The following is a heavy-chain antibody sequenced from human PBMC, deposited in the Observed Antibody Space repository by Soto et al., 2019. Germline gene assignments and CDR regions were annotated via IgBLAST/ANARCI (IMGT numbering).Heavy chain of an antibody. D-gene: IGHD1-7*01. CDR1: GFTFSSHW. CDR2: IQQDGNGK. Sequence: EVPLVASGGGLVQPGGSLRLSCIASGFTFSSHWMSWVRQAPGKGLEWVANIQQDGNGKYYVDSVKGRFTISRDNAKNPLLLQMNSLRVEDTAVFYCARERGTDRYAFDIWGQGTMVTVSS. CDR3: ARERGTDRYAFDI. J-gene: IGHJ3*02. V-gene: IGHV3-7*01.